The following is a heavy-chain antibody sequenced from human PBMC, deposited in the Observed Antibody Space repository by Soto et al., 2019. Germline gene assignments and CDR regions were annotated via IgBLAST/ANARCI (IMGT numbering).Heavy chain of an antibody. D-gene: IGHD2-2*01. CDR2: ISSSSSTI. Sequence: GGSLRLSCAASGFTFSSYSMNWVRQAPGKGLEWVSYISSSSSTIYYADSVKGRFTISRDNAKNSLYLQMNSLRAEDTAVYYCAREGGYCSSTSCPRQAFDIWGQGTMVTVSS. CDR1: GFTFSSYS. CDR3: AREGGYCSSTSCPRQAFDI. J-gene: IGHJ3*02. V-gene: IGHV3-48*01.